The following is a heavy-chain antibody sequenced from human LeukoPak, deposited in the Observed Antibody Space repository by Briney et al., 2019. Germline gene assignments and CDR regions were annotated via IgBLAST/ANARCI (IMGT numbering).Heavy chain of an antibody. D-gene: IGHD3-9*01. Sequence: AGSVKVSCKASGGTFSSYAISWVRQAPGQGLEWMGGISPIFCTANYAQKFQGKVTITADKSTSTAYMELSSLRSEDTAVYYCARESSNYDILTGYVPGGFDYWGQGTLVTVSS. CDR3: ARESSNYDILTGYVPGGFDY. V-gene: IGHV1-69*06. CDR2: ISPIFCTA. J-gene: IGHJ4*02. CDR1: GGTFSSYA.